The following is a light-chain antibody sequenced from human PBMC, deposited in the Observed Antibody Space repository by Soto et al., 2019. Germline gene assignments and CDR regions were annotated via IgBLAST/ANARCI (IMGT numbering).Light chain of an antibody. CDR3: GSDGGSNDLNWL. Sequence: QSVLTQPPSASGSPGQSVTISCTGTSSDVGGYNFVSWYQQQPGKAPKLLIYEVSKRPSGVPDRFSGSKSGYTASLTVSGLQAEDEADYYCGSDGGSNDLNWLFGGGTELTVL. CDR1: SSDVGGYNF. J-gene: IGLJ3*02. CDR2: EVS. V-gene: IGLV2-8*01.